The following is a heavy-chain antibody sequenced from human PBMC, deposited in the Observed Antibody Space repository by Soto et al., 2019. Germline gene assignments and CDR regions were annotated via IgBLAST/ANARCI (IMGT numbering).Heavy chain of an antibody. CDR3: ARWMRSGGYFRSFDL. CDR1: GGSISSGAYS. V-gene: IGHV4-30-2*01. CDR2: ISHNGIT. J-gene: IGHJ3*01. D-gene: IGHD2-15*01. Sequence: QLHLQESGSGLVKTSQTLSLTCAVSGGSISSGAYSCSWLRQPPGRGLEWIGFISHNGITYYNPSLKSRVTISVDISKNQFSLNLSSVIAADTAVYYCARWMRSGGYFRSFDLWGQGTMVTVSS.